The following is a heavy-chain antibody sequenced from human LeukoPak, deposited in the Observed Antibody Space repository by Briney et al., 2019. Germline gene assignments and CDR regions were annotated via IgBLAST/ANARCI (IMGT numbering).Heavy chain of an antibody. V-gene: IGHV3-7*03. CDR1: GFTFSSYW. CDR3: ARDGRHYYGSGSSDS. J-gene: IGHJ4*02. CDR2: IKQDGSEK. Sequence: PGGSLRLSCAASGFTFSSYWMTWVRQAPGKGLEWVANIKQDGSEKYYVDSVKGRFTISRDNAKNSLCLQMNSLRAEDTAVYYCARDGRHYYGSGSSDSWGQGTLVTVSS. D-gene: IGHD3-10*01.